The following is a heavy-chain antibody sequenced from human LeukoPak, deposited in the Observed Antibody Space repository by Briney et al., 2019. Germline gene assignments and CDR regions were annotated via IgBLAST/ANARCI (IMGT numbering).Heavy chain of an antibody. CDR3: ARRWAYCGGDCYSGAFDI. J-gene: IGHJ3*02. CDR2: INHSGST. CDR1: GGSFSGYY. D-gene: IGHD2-21*02. Sequence: SETLSLTCAVYGGSFSGYYWSWIRQPPGKGLEWIGEINHSGSTNYNPSLKSRVTISVDTSKNQFSLKLSSVTAADTAVYYCARRWAYCGGDCYSGAFDIWGQGTMVTVSS. V-gene: IGHV4-34*01.